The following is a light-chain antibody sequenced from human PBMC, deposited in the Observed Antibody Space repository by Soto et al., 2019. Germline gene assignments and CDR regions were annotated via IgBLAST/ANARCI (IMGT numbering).Light chain of an antibody. Sequence: QSVLTQPPSVSAAPGQRVTISCSGSSSNIGNNYVSWYQQLPETAPKLLIYDNNKRPSGIPDRFSGSKSGTSATLGITGLQTGDEADYYCGTWDSSLSTGPYVFGTGTKLTVL. V-gene: IGLV1-51*01. CDR3: GTWDSSLSTGPYV. CDR1: SSNIGNNY. J-gene: IGLJ1*01. CDR2: DNN.